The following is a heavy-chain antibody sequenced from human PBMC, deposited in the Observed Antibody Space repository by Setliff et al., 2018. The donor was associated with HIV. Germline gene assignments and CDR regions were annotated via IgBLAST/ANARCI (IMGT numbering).Heavy chain of an antibody. CDR1: GDAFSNYA. J-gene: IGHJ6*04. D-gene: IGHD3-22*01. V-gene: IGHV1-69*13. CDR3: ARGNYYDSSVWVGPDV. CDR2: IIPIFGTT. Sequence: GASVKVSCKASGDAFSNYAFTWVRQAPGQGLECMGGIIPIFGTTNYAQKFQGRVTITADASTSTSFMELSGLRSDDTAVYYCARGNYYDSSVWVGPDVWGKGTTVTVSS.